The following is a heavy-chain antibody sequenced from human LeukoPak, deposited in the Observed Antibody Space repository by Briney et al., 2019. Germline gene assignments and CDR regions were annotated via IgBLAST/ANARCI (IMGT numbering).Heavy chain of an antibody. CDR3: ARRAGAYSHPYDY. V-gene: IGHV3-23*01. CDR2: ISTSGAGT. J-gene: IGHJ4*02. D-gene: IGHD4/OR15-4a*01. Sequence: GGSLRLSCVVSEFTFSSHAMTWVRQSPGKGLEWVSSISTSGAGTYYADSVKGRFTISRDNSQNTLYLQMNSLTAEDTAVYYCARRAGAYSHPYDYWGQGTLVTVSS. CDR1: EFTFSSHA.